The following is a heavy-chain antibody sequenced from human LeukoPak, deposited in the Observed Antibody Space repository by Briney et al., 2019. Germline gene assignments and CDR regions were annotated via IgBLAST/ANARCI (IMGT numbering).Heavy chain of an antibody. V-gene: IGHV4-39*01. CDR2: IYYSGST. CDR3: ARRGYCSSTSCYEYWFDP. Sequence: PSETLSLTCTVSGGSLSSSSYYWGWIRQPPGKGLEWIGIIYYSGSTYYNPSLTSRLTISVDTSKNQFSLKLSSVTATDTAVCYCARRGYCSSTSCYEYWFDPWGQGTLVTVSS. CDR1: GGSLSSSSYY. J-gene: IGHJ5*02. D-gene: IGHD2-2*01.